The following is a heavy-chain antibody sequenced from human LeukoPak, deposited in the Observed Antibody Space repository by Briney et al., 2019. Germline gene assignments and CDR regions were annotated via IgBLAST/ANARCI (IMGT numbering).Heavy chain of an antibody. Sequence: SETLSLTCTVSGGSISSGSYCWSWIRQPAGKGLEWIGRIYTSGSTNYNPSLKSRVTISVDTSKNQFSLKLSSVTAADTAVYYCARRPIVAGYFDYWGQGTLVTVSS. CDR1: GGSISSGSYC. CDR3: ARRPIVAGYFDY. D-gene: IGHD5-12*01. J-gene: IGHJ4*02. CDR2: IYTSGST. V-gene: IGHV4-61*02.